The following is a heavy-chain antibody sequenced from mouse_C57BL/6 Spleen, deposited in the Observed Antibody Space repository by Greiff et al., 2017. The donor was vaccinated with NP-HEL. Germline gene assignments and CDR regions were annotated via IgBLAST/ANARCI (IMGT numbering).Heavy chain of an antibody. D-gene: IGHD2-5*01. CDR1: GYSITSGYY. V-gene: IGHV3-6*01. CDR3: ASLSNPWFGY. CDR2: ISYDGSN. J-gene: IGHJ2*01. Sequence: EVQLQQSGPGLVKPSQSLSLTCSVTGYSITSGYYWNWIRQFPGNKLEWMGYISYDGSNNYNPSLKNRISITRDTSKNQFFLKLNSVTTEDTATYYCASLSNPWFGYWGQGTTLTVSS.